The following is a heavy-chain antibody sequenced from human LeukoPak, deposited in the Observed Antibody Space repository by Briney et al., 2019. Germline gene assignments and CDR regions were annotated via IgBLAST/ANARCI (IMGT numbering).Heavy chain of an antibody. CDR2: IIPIFDTA. CDR3: AYGSLYPGNDAFDI. D-gene: IGHD1-14*01. CDR1: GGTFSSYA. V-gene: IGHV1-69*05. Sequence: ASVKVSCKASGGTFSSYAISWVRQAPGQGLEWMGRIIPIFDTANYAQKFQGRVTITTDESTSTAYMELSSLRSEDTAVYYCAYGSLYPGNDAFDIWGQGTMVTVSS. J-gene: IGHJ3*02.